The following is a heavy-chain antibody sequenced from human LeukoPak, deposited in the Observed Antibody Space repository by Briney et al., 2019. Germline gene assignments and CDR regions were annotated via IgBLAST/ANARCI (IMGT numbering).Heavy chain of an antibody. CDR3: GKDFMVRGVHNYYFDD. Sequence: GGSLRLSCAASGFTFSSYAMSWVRQAPGKGLEWVSVLSGSGGRIYYADSVKRRFTISRDNSKNTLYLQMNSVRAEDTAVYYCGKDFMVRGVHNYYFDDWGQGTLVTVSS. V-gene: IGHV3-23*01. CDR2: LSGSGGRI. CDR1: GFTFSSYA. J-gene: IGHJ4*02. D-gene: IGHD3-10*01.